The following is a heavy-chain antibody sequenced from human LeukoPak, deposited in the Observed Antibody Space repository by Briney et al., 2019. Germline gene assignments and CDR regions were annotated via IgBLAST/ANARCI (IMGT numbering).Heavy chain of an antibody. V-gene: IGHV3-53*01. Sequence: GGSLRLSCAASGFTVSNNYMTWVRQAPGKGLEWVSLIYIDDSTYYADSVKGRFTISRDNSKNMLHLQMNSLRAEDTAVYYCARSISTVAPFDYWGQGTLVTVSS. J-gene: IGHJ4*02. D-gene: IGHD4-23*01. CDR2: IYIDDST. CDR1: GFTVSNNY. CDR3: ARSISTVAPFDY.